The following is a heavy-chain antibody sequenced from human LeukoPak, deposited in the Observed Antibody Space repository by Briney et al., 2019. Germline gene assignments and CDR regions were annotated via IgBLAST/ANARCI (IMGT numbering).Heavy chain of an antibody. CDR1: GGTFSSYA. CDR3: ARAYGDYVRWFDP. J-gene: IGHJ5*02. CDR2: IIPIFGTA. Sequence: SVRVSCKASGGTFSSYAISWVRQAPGQGLEWMGGIIPIFGTANYAQKFQGRVTITADESTSTAYMELSSLRSEDTAVYYCARAYGDYVRWFDPWGQGTLVTVSS. V-gene: IGHV1-69*13. D-gene: IGHD4-17*01.